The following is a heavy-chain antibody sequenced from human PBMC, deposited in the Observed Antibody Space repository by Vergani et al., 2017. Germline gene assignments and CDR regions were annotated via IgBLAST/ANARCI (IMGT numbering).Heavy chain of an antibody. D-gene: IGHD6-13*01. CDR3: AGEVAAAGTTLNWFDP. J-gene: IGHJ5*02. Sequence: QVQLVQSGAEVKKPGSSVKVSCKASGGTFSSYAISWVRQAPGQGLEWMGGIIPIFGTANYAQKFQGRVTITADESTSTAYMELSSLSSEDTAVYYCAGEVAAAGTTLNWFDPWGQGTLVTVSS. CDR2: IIPIFGTA. V-gene: IGHV1-69*01. CDR1: GGTFSSYA.